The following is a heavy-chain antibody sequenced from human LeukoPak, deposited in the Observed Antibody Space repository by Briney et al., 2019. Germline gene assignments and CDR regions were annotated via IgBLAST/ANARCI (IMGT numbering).Heavy chain of an antibody. CDR1: GGSISSYY. Sequence: SETLSLTCTVSGGSISSYYWSWIRQPAGKGLEWIGRIYTSGSTNYNPSLKGRVTMSVDTSKNQFSLKLSSVTAADTAVYYCARDKGIAVAKAYWYFDLWGRGTLVTVSS. CDR3: ARDKGIAVAKAYWYFDL. V-gene: IGHV4-4*07. J-gene: IGHJ2*01. D-gene: IGHD6-19*01. CDR2: IYTSGST.